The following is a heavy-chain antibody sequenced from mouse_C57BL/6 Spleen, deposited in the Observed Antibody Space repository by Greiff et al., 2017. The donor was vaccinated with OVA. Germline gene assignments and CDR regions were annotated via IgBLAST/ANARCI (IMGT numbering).Heavy chain of an antibody. CDR1: GYSITSGYY. CDR3: ARVEAY. J-gene: IGHJ3*01. CDR2: ISYDGSN. Sequence: VQLKESGPGLVKPSQSLPLTCSVTGYSITSGYYWNWIRQFPGNKLEWMGYISYDGSNNYNPSLKNRISITRDTSKNQFFLKLNSVTTEDTATYYCARVEAYWGQGTLVTVSA. V-gene: IGHV3-6*01.